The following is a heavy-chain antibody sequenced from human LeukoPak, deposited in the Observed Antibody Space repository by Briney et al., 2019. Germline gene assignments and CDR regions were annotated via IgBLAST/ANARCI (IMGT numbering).Heavy chain of an antibody. V-gene: IGHV3-49*04. CDR2: IRSKTYGETT. CDR1: GITFGDNA. J-gene: IGHJ4*02. Sequence: GRSLRLSCTASGITFGDNAMTWVRQAPGRGLEWVGFIRSKTYGETTEYAASVKGRFTISRDDSKSIAYLQMNSLKSEDTAVYYCTRGIAKTGMNCWGQGTLVTVSA. D-gene: IGHD6-19*01. CDR3: TRGIAKTGMNC.